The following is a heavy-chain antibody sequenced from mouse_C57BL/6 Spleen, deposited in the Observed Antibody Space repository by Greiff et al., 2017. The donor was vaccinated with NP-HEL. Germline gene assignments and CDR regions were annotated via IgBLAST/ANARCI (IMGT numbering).Heavy chain of an antibody. CDR2: IYPGSGNT. D-gene: IGHD2-12*01. J-gene: IGHJ1*03. V-gene: IGHV1-76*01. CDR3: ARSLSYDGYWYFDV. CDR1: GYTFTDYY. Sequence: VQLVESGAELVRPGASVKLSCKASGYTFTDYYINWVKQRPGQGLEWIARIYPGSGNTYYNEKFKGKATLTAEKSSSTAYMQLSSLTSEDSAVYFCARSLSYDGYWYFDVWGTGTTVTVSS.